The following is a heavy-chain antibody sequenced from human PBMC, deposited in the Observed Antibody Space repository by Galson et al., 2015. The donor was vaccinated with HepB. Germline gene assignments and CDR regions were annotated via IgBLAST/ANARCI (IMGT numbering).Heavy chain of an antibody. D-gene: IGHD6-19*01. CDR2: INTGHGNT. J-gene: IGHJ6*02. CDR3: ARDFGRSYSSDWPDYYYYDMDV. CDR1: AYTFTSYA. V-gene: IGHV1-3*04. Sequence: SVKVSCKASAYTFTSYAIHWVRQAPGQRLEWMGWINTGHGNTKYSQKFHGRVTVTMDTSASTAYMELSSLRSEDTAVYYCARDFGRSYSSDWPDYYYYDMDVWGQGTTVTVSS.